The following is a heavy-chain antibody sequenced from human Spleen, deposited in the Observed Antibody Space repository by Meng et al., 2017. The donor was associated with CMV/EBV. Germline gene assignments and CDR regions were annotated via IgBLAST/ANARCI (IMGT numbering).Heavy chain of an antibody. V-gene: IGHV3-48*04. J-gene: IGHJ3*02. CDR3: ASGYCSSTSCSYDAFDI. Sequence: GGSLRLSCAASGFTFSSYSMNWVRQAPGKGLEWVSYISSTSNTIYYADSVKGRFTISRDNAKNSLYLQMNSLRAEDTAVYYCASGYCSSTSCSYDAFDIWGQGTMVTVSS. CDR1: GFTFSSYS. CDR2: ISSTSNTI. D-gene: IGHD2-2*01.